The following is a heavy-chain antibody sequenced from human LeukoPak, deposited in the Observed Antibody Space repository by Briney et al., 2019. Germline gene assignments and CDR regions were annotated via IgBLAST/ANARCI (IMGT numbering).Heavy chain of an antibody. J-gene: IGHJ3*02. CDR2: FDPEDGET. V-gene: IGHV1-24*01. D-gene: IGHD6-19*01. Sequence: ASVKVSCNVSGYTLTELSMHWVRQAPGKGLEWMGGFDPEDGETIYAQKFQGRVTMTEDTSTDTAYMELSSLRSEDTAVYYCATRQWLVLGDAFDIWGQGTMVTVSS. CDR3: ATRQWLVLGDAFDI. CDR1: GYTLTELS.